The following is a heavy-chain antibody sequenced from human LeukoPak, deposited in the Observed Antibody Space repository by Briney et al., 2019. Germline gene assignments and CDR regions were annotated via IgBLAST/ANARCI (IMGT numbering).Heavy chain of an antibody. J-gene: IGHJ2*01. D-gene: IGHD6-19*01. CDR3: AREYSWLARYFNL. CDR1: GGSFSDYY. Sequence: PSETLSLTCAVYGGSFSDYYWSWIRQPPGKGLEWIGEINHSGSTNYNPSLKSRVTISVDTSKNQFSLELSSVTAADTAVYYCAREYSWLARYFNLWGRGTLVTVSS. CDR2: INHSGST. V-gene: IGHV4-34*01.